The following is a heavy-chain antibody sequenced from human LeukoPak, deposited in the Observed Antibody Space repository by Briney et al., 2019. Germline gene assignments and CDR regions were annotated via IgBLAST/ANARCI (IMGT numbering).Heavy chain of an antibody. CDR3: ARDRFWSSSVLVNWFDP. CDR2: INPNSGGT. J-gene: IGHJ5*02. CDR1: GYTFTGYY. Sequence: ASVKVSCKASGYTFTGYYMHWVRQAPGQGLEWMGWINPNSGGTNYAQKFRGRVTMTRDTSISTAYMELSRLRSDDTAVYYCARDRFWSSSVLVNWFDPWGQGTLVTVSS. D-gene: IGHD3-3*01. V-gene: IGHV1-2*02.